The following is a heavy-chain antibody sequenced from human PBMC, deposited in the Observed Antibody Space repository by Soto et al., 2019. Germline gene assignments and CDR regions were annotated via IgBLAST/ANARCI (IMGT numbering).Heavy chain of an antibody. D-gene: IGHD3-22*01. CDR3: ARHSGNYYDSNGYLYY. Sequence: TLYLNFPFIRYSIFITISYWALFRQPPGKGLEWIGSIYYYGSAYYNPSLKSRVTISVDTSKNQFSLKLTSVTAADTAVYYCARHSGNYYDSNGYLYYWGQG. CDR2: IYYYGSA. CDR1: RYSIFITISY. J-gene: IGHJ4*02. V-gene: IGHV4-39*01.